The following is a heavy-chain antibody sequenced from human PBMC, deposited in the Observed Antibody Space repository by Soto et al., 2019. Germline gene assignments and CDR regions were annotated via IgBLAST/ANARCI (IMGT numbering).Heavy chain of an antibody. CDR3: VKDRHVYDRSGYPRGWFDS. V-gene: IGHV3-23*01. Sequence: GGSLRLSCAASGFTFSGYALNWVRQAPGKGLQWVSGISDDGSRTYYADSVKGRFTISRDNSKSTLFLQMNSLRVEDTAVYHCVKDRHVYDRSGYPRGWFDSWGQGTLVTVSS. D-gene: IGHD3-22*01. CDR1: GFTFSGYA. CDR2: ISDDGSRT. J-gene: IGHJ5*01.